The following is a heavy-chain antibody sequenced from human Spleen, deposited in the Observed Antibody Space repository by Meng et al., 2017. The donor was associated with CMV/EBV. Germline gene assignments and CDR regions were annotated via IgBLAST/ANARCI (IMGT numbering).Heavy chain of an antibody. V-gene: IGHV4-34*01. Sequence: GSLRLSCAASRFTFSNFCMNWVRQAPGKGLEWIGEINHSGSTNYNPSLKSRVTISVDTSKNQFSLKLSSVTAADTAVYYCARDFPYCSGGSCYSDYFDYWGQGTLVTVSS. CDR2: INHSGST. CDR3: ARDFPYCSGGSCYSDYFDY. CDR1: RFTFSNFC. D-gene: IGHD2-15*01. J-gene: IGHJ4*02.